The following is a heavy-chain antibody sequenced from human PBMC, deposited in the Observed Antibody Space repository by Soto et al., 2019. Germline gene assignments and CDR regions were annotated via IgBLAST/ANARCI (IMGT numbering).Heavy chain of an antibody. CDR2: IIPIFGTA. J-gene: IGHJ6*02. V-gene: IGHV1-69*01. Sequence: QVQLVQSGAEVKKPGSSVKVSCKASGGTFSSYAISWVRQAPGQGLEWMGGIIPIFGTANYAQKFQGRVTITADEATSTAYMELSSLRSEDTAVYYCARERWFGELLPTTYYDYGMDVWGQGTTVTVSS. CDR3: ARERWFGELLPTTYYDYGMDV. D-gene: IGHD3-10*01. CDR1: GGTFSSYA.